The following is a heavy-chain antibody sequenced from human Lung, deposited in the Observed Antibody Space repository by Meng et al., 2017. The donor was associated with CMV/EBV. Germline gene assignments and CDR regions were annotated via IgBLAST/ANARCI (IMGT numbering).Heavy chain of an antibody. CDR3: ARGEMADPYWYFDL. J-gene: IGHJ2*01. V-gene: IGHV1-18*04. CDR2: ISGYNGDT. Sequence: KASGYTITNYGVTWVRQAPGQGLEWMGWISGYNGDTKYAQQFQGRVTLTTDTSTGTAYMELRSLRSDDTAIYFCARGEMADPYWYFDLWGRGTLVTVS. CDR1: GYTITNYG. D-gene: IGHD5-24*01.